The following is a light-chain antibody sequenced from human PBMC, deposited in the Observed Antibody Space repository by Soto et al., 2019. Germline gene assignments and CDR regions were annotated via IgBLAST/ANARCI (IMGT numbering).Light chain of an antibody. Sequence: GDRVTITCRASQSISSWLAWYQQKPGKAPKLLISDVSNLESAVPSRFSGSGSGTEFTLTISSLQPDDFATYYCQQYNSYSLFTFGPGT. CDR3: QQYNSYSLFT. CDR2: DVS. CDR1: QSISSW. V-gene: IGKV1-5*01. J-gene: IGKJ3*01.